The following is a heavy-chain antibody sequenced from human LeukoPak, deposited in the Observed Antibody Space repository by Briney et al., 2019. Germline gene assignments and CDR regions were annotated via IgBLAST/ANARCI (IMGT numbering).Heavy chain of an antibody. D-gene: IGHD3-10*01. CDR1: GGSFSGYY. CDR2: INHSGST. Sequence: LSETLSLTCAVYGGSFSGYYWSWIRQPPGKGLEWIGEINHSGSTNYNPSLKSRVTISVDTSKNQLSLKLSSVTAADTAVYYCARVPYGSGSYQDYWGQGTLVTVSS. V-gene: IGHV4-34*01. CDR3: ARVPYGSGSYQDY. J-gene: IGHJ4*02.